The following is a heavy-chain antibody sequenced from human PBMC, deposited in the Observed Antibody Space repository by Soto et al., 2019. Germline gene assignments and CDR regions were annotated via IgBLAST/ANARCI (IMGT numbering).Heavy chain of an antibody. Sequence: SETLSLTCTVSGGSISRGGYYLSWIRQNPGMGLEWIGYIYYSGSTYYNPSLKSRVMISLDTSTNQFSLKLSSVTAADTAVYYCARDRYDDSSGYYPSVFDSWGLGTLVTVSS. CDR3: ARDRYDDSSGYYPSVFDS. D-gene: IGHD3-22*01. CDR2: IYYSGST. CDR1: GGSISRGGYY. J-gene: IGHJ4*02. V-gene: IGHV4-31*03.